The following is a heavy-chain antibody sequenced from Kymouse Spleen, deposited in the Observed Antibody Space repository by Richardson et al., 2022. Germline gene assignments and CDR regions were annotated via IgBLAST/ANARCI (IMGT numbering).Heavy chain of an antibody. J-gene: IGHJ5*02. CDR1: GGSISSYY. CDR3: ARFGELLPNWFDP. CDR2: IYYSGST. Sequence: QVQLQESGPGLVKPSETLSLTCTVSGGSISSYYWSWIRQPPGKGLEWIGYIYYSGSTNYNPSLKSRVTISVDTSKNQFSLKLSSVTAADTAVYYCARFGELLPNWFDPWGQGTLVTVSS. D-gene: IGHD3-10*01. V-gene: IGHV4-59*01.